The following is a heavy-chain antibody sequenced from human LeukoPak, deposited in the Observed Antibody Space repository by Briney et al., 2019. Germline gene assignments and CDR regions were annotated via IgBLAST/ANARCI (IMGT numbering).Heavy chain of an antibody. V-gene: IGHV1-69*13. D-gene: IGHD3-22*01. CDR1: GGTFSSYA. CDR2: IIPIFGTA. Sequence: GASVKVSCKASGGTFSSYAISWVRQAPGQGLEWMGRIIPIFGTANYAQKFQGRVTITADESTSTAYMELSSLRSEDTAVYYCARDMSVSGYYDSSGYFDYWGQGTLVTVSS. J-gene: IGHJ4*02. CDR3: ARDMSVSGYYDSSGYFDY.